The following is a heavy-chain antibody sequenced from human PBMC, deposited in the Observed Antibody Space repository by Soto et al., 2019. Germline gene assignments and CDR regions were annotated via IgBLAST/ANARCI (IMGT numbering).Heavy chain of an antibody. CDR2: MNPNSGDR. J-gene: IGHJ6*02. CDR3: ARGSWSAALGNCDYGMDV. CDR1: GYTLTSYD. D-gene: IGHD1-1*01. Sequence: QVQLVQSGAEVKKPGASVKVSCKASGYTLTSYDINWVRQATGQGLEWMGWMNPNSGDRGYAQKFQGRVTMTGNTSISTAYTELRSLRSEATAVYYFARGSWSAALGNCDYGMDVWGQATTVTVSS. V-gene: IGHV1-8*01.